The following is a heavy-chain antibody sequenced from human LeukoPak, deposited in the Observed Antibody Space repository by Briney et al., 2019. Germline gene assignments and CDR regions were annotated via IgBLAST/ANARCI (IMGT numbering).Heavy chain of an antibody. J-gene: IGHJ4*02. CDR2: IYPGDSDT. Sequence: GETLKISCKGSGYSFTGYWIGWVRQMPRKGLEWMGSIYPGDSDTRYSPSFQGQVTISADKSISTAYLQWSSLKAPDTAMYYCARPSRGWSTIDYWGQGTLVTVSS. D-gene: IGHD6-19*01. CDR1: GYSFTGYW. CDR3: ARPSRGWSTIDY. V-gene: IGHV5-51*01.